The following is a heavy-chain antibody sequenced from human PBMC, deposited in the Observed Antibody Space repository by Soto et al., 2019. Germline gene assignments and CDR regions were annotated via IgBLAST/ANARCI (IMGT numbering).Heavy chain of an antibody. Sequence: SETLSLTCTVSGGSINSRSYYWGWIRQPPGKGLEWIGSIYYSGNTYYNPSLKSRVTIFVDTSKTQFSLRLSSVTAADTAVYYCARHRSSDYVQEYIQYWGLGTLVTVSS. D-gene: IGHD5-12*01. CDR3: ARHRSSDYVQEYIQY. J-gene: IGHJ1*01. V-gene: IGHV4-39*01. CDR1: GGSINSRSYY. CDR2: IYYSGNT.